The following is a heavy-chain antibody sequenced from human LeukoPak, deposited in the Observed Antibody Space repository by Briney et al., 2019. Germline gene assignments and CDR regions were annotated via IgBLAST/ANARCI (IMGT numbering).Heavy chain of an antibody. CDR3: ARDRELLWFGELLL. D-gene: IGHD3-10*01. J-gene: IGHJ4*02. CDR1: GFSFGDFG. V-gene: IGHV3-21*01. Sequence: GGSLRLSCAASGFSFGDFGMSWVRQAPGKGLEWVSSISSSSSYIYYADSVKGRFTISRDNAKNSLYLQMNSLRAEDTAVYYCARDRELLWFGELLLWGQGTLVTVSS. CDR2: ISSSSSYI.